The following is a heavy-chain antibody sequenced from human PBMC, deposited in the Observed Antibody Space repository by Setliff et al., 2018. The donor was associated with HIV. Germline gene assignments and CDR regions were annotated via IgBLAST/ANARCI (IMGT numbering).Heavy chain of an antibody. V-gene: IGHV4-39*01. CDR1: GGSFTSRRYY. J-gene: IGHJ3*02. D-gene: IGHD3-3*01. CDR2: IFYSGIT. CDR3: ARSKTFYDFWGGYYTHGAFKI. Sequence: SETLSLTCTVSGGSFTSRRYYWGWIRQPPGKGLEWIGSIFYSGITYYNPSLKSRVTISVDTSKSQFSLNLTSVTAADTAVYYCARSKTFYDFWGGYYTHGAFKIWGLGTMVTVSS.